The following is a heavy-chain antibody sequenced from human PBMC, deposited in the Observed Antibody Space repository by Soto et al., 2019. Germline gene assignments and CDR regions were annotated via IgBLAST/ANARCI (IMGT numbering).Heavy chain of an antibody. J-gene: IGHJ4*02. D-gene: IGHD5-12*01. CDR3: ARVDYSDYFNQFDH. CDR1: GYSFTRYY. Sequence: VASVKVSCKASGYSFTRYYMYWVRQAPGQGLECMGMINPSGGGTSYAQKFQGRVTMTRDTSTSTVYMELSSLRSEDTAVYYCARVDYSDYFNQFDHWGQGTPVTVPS. CDR2: INPSGGGT. V-gene: IGHV1-46*03.